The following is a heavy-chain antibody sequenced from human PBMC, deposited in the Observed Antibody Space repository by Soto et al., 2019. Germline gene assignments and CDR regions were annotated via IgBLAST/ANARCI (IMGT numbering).Heavy chain of an antibody. D-gene: IGHD3-9*01. Sequence: PTLVNPTQTLTLTCSFSGSSLSTNGVGVAWIRQPPGKALEWLALIYWDDDRRYNPSLKSRLTITKDTSKNQVVLTMTNMDPVDTATYYCTRGAERTVHPTVQRHLDWVCGQWGQGTPVTVSS. J-gene: IGHJ4*02. CDR3: TRGAERTVHPTVQRHLDWVCGQ. CDR2: IYWDDDR. V-gene: IGHV2-5*02. CDR1: GSSLSTNGVG.